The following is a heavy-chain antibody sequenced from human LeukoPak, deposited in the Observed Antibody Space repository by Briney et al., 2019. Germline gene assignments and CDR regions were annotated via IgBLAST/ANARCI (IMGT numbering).Heavy chain of an antibody. CDR2: INTDGSNT. CDR3: ARLSGAAAGTRYYYYMDV. J-gene: IGHJ6*03. Sequence: GGSLRLSCAASGFTVGSNYMSWVRQAPGKGLVWVSRINTDGSNTKYADSVKGRFTISRDNAKSTLYLQMNSLRAEDTAVYYCARLSGAAAGTRYYYYMDVWGKGTTVTVSS. D-gene: IGHD6-13*01. V-gene: IGHV3-74*01. CDR1: GFTVGSNY.